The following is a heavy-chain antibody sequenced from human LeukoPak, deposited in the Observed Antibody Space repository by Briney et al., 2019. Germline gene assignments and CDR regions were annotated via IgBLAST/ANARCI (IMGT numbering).Heavy chain of an antibody. J-gene: IGHJ4*02. CDR1: GFTFSSYA. D-gene: IGHD1-26*01. V-gene: IGHV3-64*01. CDR2: ISSNGGST. Sequence: PGGSLRLSCAASGFTFSSYAMHWVRQAPGKGLEYVSAISSNGGSTYYANSMKGRFTISRDYSKNTLYLHMGSLRVEDMAVYYCARRGSYYGDSMDYWGQGTLVTVSS. CDR3: ARRGSYYGDSMDY.